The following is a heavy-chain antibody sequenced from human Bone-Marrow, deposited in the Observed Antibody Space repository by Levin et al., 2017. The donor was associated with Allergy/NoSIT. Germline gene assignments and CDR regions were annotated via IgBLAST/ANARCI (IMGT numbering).Heavy chain of an antibody. CDR2: VYYSGTT. Sequence: LSQTLSLTCSVSGGSMSRYYWSWIRQSPGKGLEWIGYVYYSGTTNYNPSLTTRVTIFVDTSRNQFSLKLNSVTAADTAVYYCARNTYYYDQGYFDSWGQGTLVTVSS. D-gene: IGHD3-22*01. V-gene: IGHV4-59*01. CDR1: GGSMSRYY. CDR3: ARNTYYYDQGYFDS. J-gene: IGHJ4*02.